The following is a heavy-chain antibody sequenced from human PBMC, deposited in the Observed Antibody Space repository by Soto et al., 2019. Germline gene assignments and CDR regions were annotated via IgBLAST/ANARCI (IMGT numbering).Heavy chain of an antibody. D-gene: IGHD1-26*01. CDR3: ASLNSGTYKGDAFDI. J-gene: IGHJ3*02. V-gene: IGHV3-74*01. Sequence: EVQLVESGGGLVRPGGSLRLSCEASGFTFSNFWMYWVRQAPGKGLVWLSRIKGDGSSTSYADSVQGRFTISRDNAKNPVYLQMNSLRAEDTAVYYCASLNSGTYKGDAFDIWGQGTLVSVSS. CDR1: GFTFSNFW. CDR2: IKGDGSST.